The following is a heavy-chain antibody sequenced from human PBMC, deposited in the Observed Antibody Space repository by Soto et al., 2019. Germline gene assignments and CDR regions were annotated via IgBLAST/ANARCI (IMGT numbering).Heavy chain of an antibody. CDR1: GFTFSSYA. CDR2: ISSNVGST. Sequence: GRSLRLSCAASGFTFSSYARHWVRQAPGKGLEYVSAISSNVGSTYYADSVKGRFTISRDRSKNTLYLQTGSLRAKDIAVSYCARSGEQKAVAASPSYWYFERWGRVTRVTVCS. J-gene: IGHJ2*01. CDR3: ARSGEQKAVAASPSYWYFER. V-gene: IGHV3-64*02. D-gene: IGHD6-19*01.